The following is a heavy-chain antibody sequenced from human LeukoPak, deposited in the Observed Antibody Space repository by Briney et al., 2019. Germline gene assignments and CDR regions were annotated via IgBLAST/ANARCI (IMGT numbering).Heavy chain of an antibody. V-gene: IGHV3-21*05. J-gene: IGHJ4*02. Sequence: GGSLRLSCAASGFAFSDFSMNWVRQAPGKGLEWVANTRGSGSGMGSGNYYAVSVKGRFTISRDDAKNSLYLQMNILRAEDTAFYYCARDDNWGFDYWGQGALVTVSS. CDR1: GFAFSDFS. CDR3: ARDDNWGFDY. D-gene: IGHD7-27*01. CDR2: TRGSGSGMGSGN.